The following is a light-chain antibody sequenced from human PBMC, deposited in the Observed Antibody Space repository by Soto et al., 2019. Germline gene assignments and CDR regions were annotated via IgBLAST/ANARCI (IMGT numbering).Light chain of an antibody. J-gene: IGKJ2*01. V-gene: IGKV3-20*01. CDR3: LQFGTSPPAFT. CDR1: QSVSTRN. Sequence: EVVLTQSPGTLSLSPGERATLSCRASQSVSTRNLAWYQQKPGQAPRLLMYGASSRATGIPDRFSGSGSGTDFTLTISRLEPEDFAVYYCLQFGTSPPAFTFGQGTKLEIK. CDR2: GAS.